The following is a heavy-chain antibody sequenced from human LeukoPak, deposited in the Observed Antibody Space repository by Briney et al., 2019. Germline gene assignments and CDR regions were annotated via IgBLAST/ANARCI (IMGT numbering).Heavy chain of an antibody. Sequence: GGSLRLSCAASGFAFSGYAMHWVRQAPGKGLEYISAITNDGGTTYYANSVRGRFTISRDNSKNTLYLQMGSLRAEDMAVYFCARVSASVWYDYWGQGTLVTVSS. V-gene: IGHV3-64*01. J-gene: IGHJ4*02. CDR2: ITNDGGTT. CDR3: ARVSASVWYDY. CDR1: GFAFSGYA. D-gene: IGHD6-19*01.